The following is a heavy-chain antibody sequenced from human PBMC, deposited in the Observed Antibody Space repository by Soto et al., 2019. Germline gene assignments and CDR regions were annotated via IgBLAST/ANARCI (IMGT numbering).Heavy chain of an antibody. V-gene: IGHV3-23*01. J-gene: IGHJ5*02. D-gene: IGHD1-7*01. CDR1: GFTFSSYA. CDR2: ISGSGGST. CDR3: ATNPAWLELGWYWFDP. Sequence: LRLSCAASGFTFSSYAMSWVRQAPGKGLEWVSAISGSGGSTYYADSVKGRFTISRDNSKNTLYLQMNSLRAEDTAVYYCATNPAWLELGWYWFDPWGQGTLVTVSS.